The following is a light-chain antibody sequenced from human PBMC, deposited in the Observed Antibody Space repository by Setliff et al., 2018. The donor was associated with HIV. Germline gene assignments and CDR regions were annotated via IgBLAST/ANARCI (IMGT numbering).Light chain of an antibody. V-gene: IGLV2-14*01. J-gene: IGLJ1*01. CDR2: DVS. CDR1: SSDVGGYNY. Sequence: LTQLASVSGSPGQSITISCTGTSSDVGGYNYVSWYQHHPGKAPKLMIYDVSNRPSGVSNRFSGSKSGNTASLTISGLQAEDEADYYCSSYTSSNTFYVFGTGTKVTVL. CDR3: SSYTSSNTFYV.